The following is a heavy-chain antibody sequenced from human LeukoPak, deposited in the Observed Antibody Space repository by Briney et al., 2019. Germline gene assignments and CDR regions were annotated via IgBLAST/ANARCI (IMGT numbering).Heavy chain of an antibody. V-gene: IGHV3-23*01. Sequence: PGGSLRLSCAASGFTFSSYAMSWVRQAPGKGLEWVSAISGSGGSTYYADSVKGRFTISRDNSKNTLYLQMNSLRAEDTAVYYCANAPTVTTRSYYYYGMDVWGQGTTVTVSS. CDR2: ISGSGGST. J-gene: IGHJ6*02. CDR1: GFTFSSYA. CDR3: ANAPTVTTRSYYYYGMDV. D-gene: IGHD4-17*01.